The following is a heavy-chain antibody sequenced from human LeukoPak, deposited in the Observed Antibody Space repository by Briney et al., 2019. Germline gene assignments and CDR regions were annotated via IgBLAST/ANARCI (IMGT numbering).Heavy chain of an antibody. CDR2: IVVGSGNT. CDR1: GFTFTSSA. J-gene: IGHJ4*02. CDR3: AAGSPKAGFFDY. V-gene: IGHV1-58*01. Sequence: SVKASCKASGFTFTSSAVQWVRQARGQRLEWIGWIVVGSGNTNYAQKFQERVTITRDMSTSTAYMELSSLRSEDTAVYHCAAGSPKAGFFDYWGQGTLVTVSS. D-gene: IGHD6-13*01.